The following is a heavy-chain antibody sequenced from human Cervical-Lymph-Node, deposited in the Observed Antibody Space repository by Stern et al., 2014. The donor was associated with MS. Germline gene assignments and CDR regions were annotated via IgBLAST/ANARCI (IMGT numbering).Heavy chain of an antibody. J-gene: IGHJ4*02. D-gene: IGHD5-12*01. V-gene: IGHV4-4*09. CDR1: GAAISSYS. CDR3: ARAFTGGYSGPLGRNSASSPHYWVYYFDY. Sequence: QVQLQESGPGLVKPSETLSLTCSVSGAAISSYSWSWIRQPPGKALEWIGYVYDTGSTTYSPSLKSRVTMSVDTAKNHFFLRLFSVTAADTAVYYCARAFTGGYSGPLGRNSASSPHYWVYYFDYWGQGILVTVSS. CDR2: VYDTGST.